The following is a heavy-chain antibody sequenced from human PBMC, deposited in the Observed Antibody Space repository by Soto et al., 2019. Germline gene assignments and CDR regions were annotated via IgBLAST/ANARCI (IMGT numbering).Heavy chain of an antibody. CDR1: GFTFSSYG. J-gene: IGHJ3*02. Sequence: QVQLVESGGGVVQPGRSLRLSCAASGFTFSSYGMHWVRQAPGKGLEGVAVIWYDGSNKYYADSVKGRFTISRDNSKNTLYLQMNSLRAEDTAVYYCARDLIAVAGTGDAFDIWGQGTMVTVSS. CDR3: ARDLIAVAGTGDAFDI. CDR2: IWYDGSNK. D-gene: IGHD6-19*01. V-gene: IGHV3-33*01.